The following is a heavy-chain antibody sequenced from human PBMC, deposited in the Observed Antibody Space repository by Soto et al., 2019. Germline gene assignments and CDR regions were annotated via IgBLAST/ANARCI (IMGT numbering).Heavy chain of an antibody. CDR1: GFTFSSYE. CDR2: ISSSGSTI. V-gene: IGHV3-48*03. Sequence: GGSLRLSCGASGFTFSSYEMNWVRQAPGKGLEWVSYISSSGSTIYYADSVKGRFTISRDNAKNSLYLQMNSLRAEDTAVYYRARRPDYFDYWGQGTLVTGSS. D-gene: IGHD6-6*01. J-gene: IGHJ4*02. CDR3: ARRPDYFDY.